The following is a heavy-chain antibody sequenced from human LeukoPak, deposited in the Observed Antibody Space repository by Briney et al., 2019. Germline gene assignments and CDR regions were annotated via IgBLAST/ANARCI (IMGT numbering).Heavy chain of an antibody. Sequence: PGGSLRLSCAASGFTFSGYAMSWVRQAPGKGLEWVSAISGSGGSTYYADSVKGRFTISRDNSKNTLYLQMNSLRAEDTAVYYGAKAILDSRQSANYWGQGTLVTVSS. CDR2: ISGSGGST. D-gene: IGHD3-3*01. V-gene: IGHV3-23*01. CDR1: GFTFSGYA. CDR3: AKAILDSRQSANY. J-gene: IGHJ4*02.